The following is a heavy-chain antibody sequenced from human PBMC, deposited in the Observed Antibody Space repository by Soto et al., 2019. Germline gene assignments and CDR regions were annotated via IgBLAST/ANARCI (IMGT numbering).Heavy chain of an antibody. Sequence: EVPLVESGGGLVQPGGSLRLSCVASGFTVTDIYMNWVRQAPGKGLEWVSVIYNEFTDYADSVRGRFSISTDSSKNALYLQMNSLRAEDSAVYYCVREPRYCSGGSCSIMGDAFDIWGQGTRVTVSS. J-gene: IGHJ3*02. CDR1: GFTVTDIY. V-gene: IGHV3-66*01. CDR2: IYNEFT. D-gene: IGHD2-15*01. CDR3: VREPRYCSGGSCSIMGDAFDI.